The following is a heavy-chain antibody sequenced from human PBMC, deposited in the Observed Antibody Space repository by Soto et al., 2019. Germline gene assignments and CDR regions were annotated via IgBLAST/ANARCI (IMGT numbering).Heavy chain of an antibody. CDR1: GFTFSDYY. V-gene: IGHV3-11*05. CDR3: ARVPGYSSTWYPFDY. D-gene: IGHD6-13*01. J-gene: IGHJ4*02. CDR2: ISSSSKYT. Sequence: GGSLRLSCAASGFTFSDYYMSWIRQAPGKGLEWLSYISSSSKYTNYADSVKGRFTISRDNAKNSLYLQMNSLRAEDTAVYYCARVPGYSSTWYPFDYWGQGTLVTVSS.